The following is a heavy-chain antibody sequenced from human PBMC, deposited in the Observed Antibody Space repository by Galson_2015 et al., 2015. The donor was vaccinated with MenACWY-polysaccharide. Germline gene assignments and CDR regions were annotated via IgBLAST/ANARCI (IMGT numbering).Heavy chain of an antibody. V-gene: IGHV5-51*01. J-gene: IGHJ6*02. D-gene: IGHD3-10*01. Sequence: QYGAEVIKPGESLQISCRASGYLFAGFAIGWGRQMPGKGLEWTGIMYPSDSYVKYNPSFQGQVTFSADRSTNSAYLQWSSLKASDSAMYYCARKDHGTGSMDVWGQGTTVTVSS. CDR3: ARKDHGTGSMDV. CDR2: MYPSDSYV. CDR1: GYLFAGFA.